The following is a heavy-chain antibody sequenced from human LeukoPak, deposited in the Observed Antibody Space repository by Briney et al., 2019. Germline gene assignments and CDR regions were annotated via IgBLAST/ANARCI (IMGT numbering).Heavy chain of an antibody. Sequence: PGGSLRLSCAASGFTVSSYGMHWVRQAPGKGLEWVAFIRYDGSNKYYADSVKGRFTISRDNSKNTLYLQMNSLRAEDTAVYYCAKAGSSSWHWAWFDPWGQGTLVTVSS. CDR2: IRYDGSNK. CDR1: GFTVSSYG. CDR3: AKAGSSSWHWAWFDP. J-gene: IGHJ5*02. V-gene: IGHV3-30*02. D-gene: IGHD6-13*01.